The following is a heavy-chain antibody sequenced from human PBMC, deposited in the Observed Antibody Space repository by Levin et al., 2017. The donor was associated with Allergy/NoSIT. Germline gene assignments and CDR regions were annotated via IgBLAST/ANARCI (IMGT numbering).Heavy chain of an antibody. V-gene: IGHV3-23*01. D-gene: IGHD3-3*01. CDR3: AKPMDDFWSGYYADY. CDR1: GFTFSSYA. J-gene: IGHJ4*02. CDR2: ISGSGGST. Sequence: GGSLRLSCAASGFTFSSYAMSWVRQAPGKGLEWVSAISGSGGSTYYADSVKGRFTISRDNSKNTLYLQMNSLRAEDTAVYYCAKPMDDFWSGYYADYWGQGTLVTVSS.